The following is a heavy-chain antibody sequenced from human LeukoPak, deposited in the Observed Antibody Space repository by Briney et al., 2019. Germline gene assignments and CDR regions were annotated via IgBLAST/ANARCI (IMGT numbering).Heavy chain of an antibody. D-gene: IGHD3/OR15-3a*01. V-gene: IGHV3-30*02. Sequence: GGSLRLSCAASGFTFSDYGMHWVRKAPGKGLEWVTFIRYDGSKKYYADSVKGRFTFSRDNSKNMLYLQMNSLRADDTAIYYCVKGRDFYFDYWGQGTLVTVSS. CDR1: GFTFSDYG. J-gene: IGHJ4*02. CDR2: IRYDGSKK. CDR3: VKGRDFYFDY.